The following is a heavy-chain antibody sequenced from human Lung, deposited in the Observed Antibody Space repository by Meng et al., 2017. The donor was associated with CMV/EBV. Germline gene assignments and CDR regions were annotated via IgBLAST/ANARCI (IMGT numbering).Heavy chain of an antibody. V-gene: IGHV6-1*01. Sequence: LXCAISGDSVSSNSAAWNWIRQSPSRGLEWLGRTYYRSKWYNDYAVSVKSRITINPDTSKNQFSLQLNSVTPEDTAVYYCARGHYDSSGYPIDYWGQGTXVTVSS. CDR3: ARGHYDSSGYPIDY. CDR1: GDSVSSNSAA. D-gene: IGHD3-22*01. J-gene: IGHJ4*02. CDR2: TYYRSKWYN.